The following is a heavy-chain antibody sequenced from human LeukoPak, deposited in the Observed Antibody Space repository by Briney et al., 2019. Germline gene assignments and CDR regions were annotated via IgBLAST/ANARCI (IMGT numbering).Heavy chain of an antibody. D-gene: IGHD6-19*01. V-gene: IGHV1-46*01. Sequence: ASVKVSCKASGYTFTSYYMHWVRQPPGQGLEWMGIINPSGGSTSYAQKFQGRVTMTRDTSTSTVYMELSSLRSEDTAVYYCASISSAVAGTFDYWGQGTLVTVSS. CDR1: GYTFTSYY. CDR2: INPSGGST. CDR3: ASISSAVAGTFDY. J-gene: IGHJ4*02.